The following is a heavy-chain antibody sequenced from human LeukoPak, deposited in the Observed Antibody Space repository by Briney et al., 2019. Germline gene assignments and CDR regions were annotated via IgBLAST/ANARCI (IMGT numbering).Heavy chain of an antibody. V-gene: IGHV3-74*01. CDR3: ARAQHSGYERYQYYFDY. CDR1: EFTFSSYW. D-gene: IGHD5-12*01. CDR2: INSDGSST. J-gene: IGHJ4*02. Sequence: GGSLRLSCAASEFTFSSYWMHWVRQAPGKGLVWVSRINSDGSSTNYADSVKGRFTISRDNAKNTLYLQMNNLRAEDTAVYYCARAQHSGYERYQYYFDYWGQGTLVTVSS.